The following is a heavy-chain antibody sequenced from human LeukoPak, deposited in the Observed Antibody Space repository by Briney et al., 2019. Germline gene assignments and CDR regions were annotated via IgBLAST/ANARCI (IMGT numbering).Heavy chain of an antibody. J-gene: IGHJ4*02. D-gene: IGHD6-6*01. CDR2: IYYSGST. CDR1: GGSISSGDYY. Sequence: SETLSLTCTVSGGSISSGDYYWSWIRQPPGKGLEWIGYIYYSGSTYYNPSLKSRVTISVDTSKNQFSLKLSSVTAADTAVYYCDRDEGSSPTPYPFDYWGQGTLVTVSS. V-gene: IGHV4-30-4*01. CDR3: DRDEGSSPTPYPFDY.